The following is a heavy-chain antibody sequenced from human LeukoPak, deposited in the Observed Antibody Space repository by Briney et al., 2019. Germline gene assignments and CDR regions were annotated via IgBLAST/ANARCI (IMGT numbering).Heavy chain of an antibody. J-gene: IGHJ4*02. Sequence: GGSLRLSCAASGFTFSSYWMSWVRQAPGKGLEWVANIKQDGSEKYYVDSVKGRFTISRDNAKNSLYLQMNSLRAEDTAVYYCAREDSSGWIPIDYWGQGTLVTVSS. V-gene: IGHV3-7*01. CDR1: GFTFSSYW. CDR2: IKQDGSEK. D-gene: IGHD6-19*01. CDR3: AREDSSGWIPIDY.